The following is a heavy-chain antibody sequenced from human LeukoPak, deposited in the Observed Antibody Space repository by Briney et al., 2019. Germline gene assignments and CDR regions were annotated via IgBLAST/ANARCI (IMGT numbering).Heavy chain of an antibody. CDR1: GYTFTSYA. CDR2: INAGNGNT. J-gene: IGHJ4*02. V-gene: IGHV1-3*01. CDR3: ARSGGYSYVYGGIDY. Sequence: GASVKVSCKASGYTFTSYAMHWVRQAPGQRLEWMGWINAGNGNTKYSQKFQGRVTITRDTSASTAYMELSSLRSEDTAVYYCARSGGYSYVYGGIDYWGQGTLVIVSS. D-gene: IGHD5-18*01.